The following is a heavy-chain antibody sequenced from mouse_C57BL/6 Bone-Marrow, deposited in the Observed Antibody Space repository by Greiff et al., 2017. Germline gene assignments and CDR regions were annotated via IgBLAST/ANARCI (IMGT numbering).Heavy chain of an antibody. CDR3: AVRLRGAY. D-gene: IGHD1-2*01. J-gene: IGHJ3*01. V-gene: IGHV1-82*01. CDR1: GYAFSSSW. Sequence: QVQLQQSGPELVKPGASVKISCKASGYAFSSSWMNWVKQRPGKGLEWIGRIYPGDGDTNYNGKFKGKATLTADKSSSTAYMQRSSLTSEDSAVYFCAVRLRGAYWGKGLLVTAAA. CDR2: IYPGDGDT.